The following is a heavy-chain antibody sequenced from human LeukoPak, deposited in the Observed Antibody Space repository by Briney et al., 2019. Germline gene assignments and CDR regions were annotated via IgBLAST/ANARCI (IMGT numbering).Heavy chain of an antibody. Sequence: GGSLRLSCAASGFAFSSYWMHWVRQAPGKGLVWVSRINSDGSSTSYADSVKGRFTISRDNAKNTLYLQMSSLRAEDTAVYYCARGYSGTYRFGYWGQGTLVTVSS. J-gene: IGHJ4*02. CDR2: INSDGSST. CDR1: GFAFSSYW. D-gene: IGHD1-26*01. V-gene: IGHV3-74*01. CDR3: ARGYSGTYRFGY.